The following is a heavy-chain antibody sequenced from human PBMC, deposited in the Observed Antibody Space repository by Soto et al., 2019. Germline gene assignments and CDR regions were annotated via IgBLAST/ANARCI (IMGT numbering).Heavy chain of an antibody. J-gene: IGHJ5*02. D-gene: IGHD3-10*01. CDR2: IYYSGST. V-gene: IGHV4-39*01. CDR3: ARRGTIWFGSIAFDP. Sequence: SETLSLTXTVSGGSISSSSYYWGWIRQPPGKGLEWIGSIYYSGSTYYNPSLKSRVTISVDTSKNQFSLKLCSVTAADTAVYYCARRGTIWFGSIAFDPWGQGTLVTVSS. CDR1: GGSISSSSYY.